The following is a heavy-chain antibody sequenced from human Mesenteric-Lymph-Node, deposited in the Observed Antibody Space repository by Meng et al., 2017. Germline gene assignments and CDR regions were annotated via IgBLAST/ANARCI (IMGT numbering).Heavy chain of an antibody. V-gene: IGHV4-31*03. CDR3: ARAGGYNSPFAY. J-gene: IGHJ4*02. CDR2: IYYSGST. D-gene: IGHD5-24*01. CDR1: GGSISSGGYY. Sequence: LRLSCTVSGGSISSGGYYWSWIRQHLGKGLEWIGYIYYSGSTYYNPSLKSRVTISVDTYKNQCSLKLSSVTAADTTVYYCARAGGYNSPFAYWGQGTLVTVSS.